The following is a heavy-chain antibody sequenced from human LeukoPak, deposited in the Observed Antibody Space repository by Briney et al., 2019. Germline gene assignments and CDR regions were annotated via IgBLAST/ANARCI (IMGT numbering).Heavy chain of an antibody. CDR1: GGSISSGSYY. Sequence: PSQTLSLTCTVSGGSISSGSYYWSWIRRPAGKGLEWIGRIYTSGSTNYNPSLKSRVTISVDTSKNQFSLKLSSVTAADTAVYYCARGGSSWSYNWFDPWGQGTLVTVSS. CDR2: IYTSGST. V-gene: IGHV4-61*02. D-gene: IGHD6-13*01. J-gene: IGHJ5*02. CDR3: ARGGSSWSYNWFDP.